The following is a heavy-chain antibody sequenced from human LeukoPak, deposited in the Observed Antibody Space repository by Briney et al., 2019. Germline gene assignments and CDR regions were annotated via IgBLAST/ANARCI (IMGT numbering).Heavy chain of an antibody. D-gene: IGHD3-10*01. J-gene: IGHJ4*02. V-gene: IGHV3-21*01. CDR2: ISRSSGSSSYI. Sequence: GGSLRLSCAASGFIFSNYITNWVRQAPGKGLEWVSSISRSSGSSSYIYYADSVKGRFTIPRDNAKNSVYLQMNSLRPEDTAVYYCAREFADWGQGTLVTVSS. CDR3: AREFAD. CDR1: GFIFSNYI.